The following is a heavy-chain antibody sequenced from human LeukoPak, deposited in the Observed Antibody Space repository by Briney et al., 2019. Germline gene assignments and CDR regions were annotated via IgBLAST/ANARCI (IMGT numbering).Heavy chain of an antibody. CDR1: GFTFSTYS. D-gene: IGHD6-13*01. CDR3: ARVLSSSWYRD. V-gene: IGHV3-30*04. Sequence: GGSLRLSCAASGFTFSTYSMHWVRQAPGKGLEWVAVMSYDGSNTYYADSVKGRFTISRDNAKNSLYLQMNSLRAEDTAVYYCARVLSSSWYRDWGQGTLVTVSS. J-gene: IGHJ4*02. CDR2: MSYDGSNT.